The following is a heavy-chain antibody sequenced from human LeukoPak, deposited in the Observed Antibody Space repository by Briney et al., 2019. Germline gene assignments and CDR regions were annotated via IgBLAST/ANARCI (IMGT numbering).Heavy chain of an antibody. CDR2: ISGRSGSI. V-gene: IGHV3-9*01. CDR1: GFTFSSYA. CDR3: AKDDYLDYYGSGSYHIDY. Sequence: GGSLRLSCAASGFTFSSYAMSWVRQAPGKGLEWVSGISGRSGSIGYADSVKGRFTISRDNAKNSLYLQMNSLRAEDTALYYCAKDDYLDYYGSGSYHIDYWGQGTLVTVSS. D-gene: IGHD3-10*01. J-gene: IGHJ4*02.